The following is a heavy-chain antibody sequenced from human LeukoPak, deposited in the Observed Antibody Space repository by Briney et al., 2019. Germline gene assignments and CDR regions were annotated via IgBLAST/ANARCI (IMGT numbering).Heavy chain of an antibody. V-gene: IGHV5-51*01. J-gene: IGHJ5*02. CDR1: GYSFTSYW. CDR3: ARRGSEAYYDFWSGYLPWFDP. Sequence: GESLKISCKGSGYSFTSYWIGWERQMPGKGLEWMGIIYPGDSDTRYSPSFQGQVTISADKSISTAYLQWSSLKASDTAMYYCARRGSEAYYDFWSGYLPWFDPWGREPWSPSPQ. D-gene: IGHD3-3*01. CDR2: IYPGDSDT.